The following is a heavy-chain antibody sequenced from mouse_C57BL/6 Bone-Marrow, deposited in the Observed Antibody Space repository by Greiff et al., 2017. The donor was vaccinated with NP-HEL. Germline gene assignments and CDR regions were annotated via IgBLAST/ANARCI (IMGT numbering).Heavy chain of an antibody. D-gene: IGHD3-2*02. CDR1: GYTFTSYG. CDR3: ARPGQLRPTSFAY. V-gene: IGHV1-81*01. J-gene: IGHJ3*01. CDR2: IYPRSGNT. Sequence: QVQLKQSGAELARPGASVKLSCKASGYTFTSYGISWVKQRTGQGLEWIGEIYPRSGNTYYNEEFKGKATLTADKSSSTAYMELRSLTSEDSAVYFCARPGQLRPTSFAYWGQGTLVTVSA.